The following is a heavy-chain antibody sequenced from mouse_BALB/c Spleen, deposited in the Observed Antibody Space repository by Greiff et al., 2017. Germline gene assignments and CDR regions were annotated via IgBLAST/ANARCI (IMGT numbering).Heavy chain of an antibody. J-gene: IGHJ1*01. D-gene: IGHD2-3*01. CDR1: GFSLTSYG. V-gene: IGHV2-9*02. Sequence: VKLMESGPGLVAPSQSLSITCTVSGFSLTSYGVHWVRQPPGKGLEWLGVIWAGGSTNYNSALMSRLSISKDNSKSQVFLKMNSLQTDDTAMYYCARDDGYYVGYWYCDVWGAGTTVTVSS. CDR2: IWAGGST. CDR3: ARDDGYYVGYWYCDV.